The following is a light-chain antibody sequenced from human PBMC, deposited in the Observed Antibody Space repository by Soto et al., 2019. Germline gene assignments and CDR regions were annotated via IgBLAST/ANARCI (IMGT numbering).Light chain of an antibody. J-gene: IGKJ2*01. CDR3: QQYCSSPHT. CDR2: GAS. Sequence: EIVLTQSPGTLSLFPGERATLSCRASQSVSSSYLAWYQHKPGQAPRLLIYGASSRATGIPDRFSGSGSGTDFTLTISRLEPEDFAVYYCQQYCSSPHTFGQGTKLEIK. V-gene: IGKV3-20*01. CDR1: QSVSSSY.